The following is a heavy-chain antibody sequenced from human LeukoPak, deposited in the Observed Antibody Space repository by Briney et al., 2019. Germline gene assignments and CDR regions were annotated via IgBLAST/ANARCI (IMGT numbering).Heavy chain of an antibody. D-gene: IGHD3-9*01. CDR2: IYYSGST. CDR3: ARQGYFDWLLGLAYMDV. J-gene: IGHJ6*03. V-gene: IGHV4-39*01. Sequence: SETLSLTCTVPGGSISSSSYYWGCIRQPPGMGLEWIGSIYYSGSTYYNPSLKSRVTISVDTSKNQFSLKLSSVTAADTAVYYCARQGYFDWLLGLAYMDVWGKGTTVTVSS. CDR1: GGSISSSSYY.